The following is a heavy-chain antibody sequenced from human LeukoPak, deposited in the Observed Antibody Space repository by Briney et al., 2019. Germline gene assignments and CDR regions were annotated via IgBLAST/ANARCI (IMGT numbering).Heavy chain of an antibody. D-gene: IGHD3-10*01. J-gene: IGHJ4*02. V-gene: IGHV3-11*06. CDR3: ASGIYGSGSYYNVYY. Sequence: GGSLRLSCAASGFTFSDYYMSWIRQAPGKGLEWVSSISSSSSYIYYADSVKGRFTISRDNAKNSLYLQMNSLRAEDTAVYYCASGIYGSGSYYNVYYWGQGTLVTVSS. CDR2: ISSSSSYI. CDR1: GFTFSDYY.